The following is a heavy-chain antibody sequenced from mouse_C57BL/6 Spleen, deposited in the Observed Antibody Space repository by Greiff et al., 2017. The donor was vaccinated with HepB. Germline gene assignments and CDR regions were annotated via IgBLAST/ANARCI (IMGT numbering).Heavy chain of an antibody. Sequence: VQLQQPGAELVRPGTSVKLSCKASGYTFTSYWMHWVKQRPGQGLEWIGVIDPSDSYTNYNQKFKGKATLTLDTSSSTAYMQLSSLTSEDSAVYYCARGRNWEAYYAIDYWGQGTSVTVSS. J-gene: IGHJ4*01. V-gene: IGHV1-59*01. CDR2: IDPSDSYT. D-gene: IGHD4-1*01. CDR1: GYTFTSYW. CDR3: ARGRNWEAYYAIDY.